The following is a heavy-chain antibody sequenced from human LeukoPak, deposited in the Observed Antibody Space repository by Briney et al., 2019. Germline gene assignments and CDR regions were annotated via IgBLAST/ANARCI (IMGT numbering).Heavy chain of an antibody. D-gene: IGHD4-11*01. J-gene: IGHJ4*01. Sequence: GASVKVSCKVSGYTFTSYGIIWVRQAPGQGLQWMGWISAHNGKTNYAQNLQGRVTMTTDTSTNTVYLELRSLTSDDTAVYYCARAGTTLLLDYWGQGTLVTVSS. CDR1: GYTFTSYG. CDR2: ISAHNGKT. V-gene: IGHV1-18*01. CDR3: ARAGTTLLLDY.